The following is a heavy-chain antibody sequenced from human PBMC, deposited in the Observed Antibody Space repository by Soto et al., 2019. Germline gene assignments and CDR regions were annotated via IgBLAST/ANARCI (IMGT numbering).Heavy chain of an antibody. CDR3: ARDGSGYDFWSGPYFFDY. D-gene: IGHD3-3*01. CDR2: IYYNGRT. CDR1: GGSISTYY. V-gene: IGHV4-59*01. Sequence: QVQLQESGPGLVKPSETLSLTCTVSGGSISTYYWSWIRQPPGKGLEWIVYIYYNGRTNYNPSLESRVTISLDTSKSQFSLKLSSVSAADTAVYYCARDGSGYDFWSGPYFFDYWGPGTLVTVSS. J-gene: IGHJ4*02.